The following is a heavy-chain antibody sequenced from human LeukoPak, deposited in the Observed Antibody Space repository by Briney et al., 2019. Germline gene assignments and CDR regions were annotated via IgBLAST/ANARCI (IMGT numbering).Heavy chain of an antibody. D-gene: IGHD3-22*01. CDR1: GGSFSGYY. CDR3: ARLLQDSSGYYMYFDY. Sequence: SETLSLTCAVYGGSFSGYYWSWIRQPPGKGLEWIGEINHSGSTNYKPSLKSRVTISVDTSKNQFSLKLSSVTAADTAVYYCARLLQDSSGYYMYFDYWGQGTLVTVSS. CDR2: INHSGST. V-gene: IGHV4-34*01. J-gene: IGHJ4*02.